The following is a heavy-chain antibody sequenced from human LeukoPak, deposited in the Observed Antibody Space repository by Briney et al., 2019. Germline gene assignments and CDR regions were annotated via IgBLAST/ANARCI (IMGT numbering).Heavy chain of an antibody. CDR2: INHSGST. D-gene: IGHD2-21*02. Sequence: PSETLSLTCAVYGGSFSGYYWSWIRQPPGKGLEWIGEINHSGSTNYNPSLKSRVTISVDTSKNQFSLKLNSVTAADTAVYYCARVRVAYCGGDRYLWGQGTLVTVSS. J-gene: IGHJ4*02. CDR1: GGSFSGYY. CDR3: ARVRVAYCGGDRYL. V-gene: IGHV4-34*01.